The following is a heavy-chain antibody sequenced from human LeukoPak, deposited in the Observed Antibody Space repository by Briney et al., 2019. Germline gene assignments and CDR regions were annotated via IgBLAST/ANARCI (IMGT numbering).Heavy chain of an antibody. CDR2: INPRGST. CDR3: ARRRLGYYFDY. V-gene: IGHV4-34*01. Sequence: SETLPLTCGVYGGSFSGYYWSWIRQPPGKGLEWIGEINPRGSTNYNPSLKSRVTLSADTSKNQFSLTLNSVTAADTAVYYCARRRLGYYFDYWGQGTLVTVSS. D-gene: IGHD5-24*01. CDR1: GGSFSGYY. J-gene: IGHJ4*02.